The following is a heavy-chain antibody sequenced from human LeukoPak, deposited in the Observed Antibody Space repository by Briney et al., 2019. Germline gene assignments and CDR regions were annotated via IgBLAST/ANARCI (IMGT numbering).Heavy chain of an antibody. J-gene: IGHJ4*02. V-gene: IGHV3-11*01. D-gene: IGHD1-26*01. CDR3: ASPRYSGSYRIDY. CDR1: GFTFSDYY. Sequence: GGSLRLSCAASGFTFSDYYMSWIRQAPGKGLEWVSYISSGGSTIYYADSVKGRFTISRDNAKNSLYLQMNSLRAEDTAVYYCASPRYSGSYRIDYWGQGTLVTVSS. CDR2: ISSGGSTI.